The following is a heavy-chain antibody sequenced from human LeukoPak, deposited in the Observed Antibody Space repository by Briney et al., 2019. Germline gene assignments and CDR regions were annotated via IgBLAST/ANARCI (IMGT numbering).Heavy chain of an antibody. Sequence: GGSLRLSCAAPGFTFSNYWMHWVRQAPGKGLVWVSRTNSDGSTTGHADSVKGRFTISRDNAKNTLFLQLNSLRVEDTAVYYCGRGNYYGVDIWGQGTTVTVSS. CDR3: GRGNYYGVDI. CDR1: GFTFSNYW. V-gene: IGHV3-74*01. J-gene: IGHJ6*02. CDR2: TNSDGSTT.